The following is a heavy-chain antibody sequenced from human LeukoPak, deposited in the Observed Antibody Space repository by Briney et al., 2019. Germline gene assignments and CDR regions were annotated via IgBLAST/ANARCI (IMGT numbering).Heavy chain of an antibody. V-gene: IGHV4-59*01. CDR2: IYYSGST. CDR1: GGSISSYY. Sequence: KASETLSLTCTVSGGSISSYYWSWIRQPPGKGLEWIGYIYYSGSTNYNPSLKSRVTISVDTSKNQFSLKLSSVTAADTAVYYCARNRDGYNSFDYWGQGALVTVSS. CDR3: ARNRDGYNSFDY. D-gene: IGHD5-24*01. J-gene: IGHJ4*02.